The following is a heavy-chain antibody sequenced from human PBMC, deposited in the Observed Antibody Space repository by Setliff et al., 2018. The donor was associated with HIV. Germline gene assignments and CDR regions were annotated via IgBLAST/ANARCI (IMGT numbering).Heavy chain of an antibody. J-gene: IGHJ6*04. CDR3: AKDRTGTGTTLHV. D-gene: IGHD1-7*01. V-gene: IGHV1-2*06. CDR1: GYTFTDYY. CDR2: INPKSGGT. Sequence: ASVKVSCKASGYTFTDYYIHWVRQAPGQGLEWMGRINPKSGGTNYVQKFQGRVTMTRDKSINTAYLELSRLRSDDTAVYYCAKDRTGTGTTLHVWGKGTTVTVSS.